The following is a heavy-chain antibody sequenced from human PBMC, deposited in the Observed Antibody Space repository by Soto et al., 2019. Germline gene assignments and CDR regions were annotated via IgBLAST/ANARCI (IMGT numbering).Heavy chain of an antibody. Sequence: ASVKVSCKASGYTFTSYAMHWVRQAPGQRLEWMGWINAGNGNTKYSQKFQGRVTITRDTSASTAYMELSSLRSEDTAVYYCATRIAAAGKVFDYWGQGTLVTVSS. D-gene: IGHD6-13*01. J-gene: IGHJ4*02. CDR1: GYTFTSYA. CDR2: INAGNGNT. V-gene: IGHV1-3*01. CDR3: ATRIAAAGKVFDY.